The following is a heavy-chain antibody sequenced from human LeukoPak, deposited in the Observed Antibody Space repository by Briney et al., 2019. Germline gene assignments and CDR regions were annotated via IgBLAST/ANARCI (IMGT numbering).Heavy chain of an antibody. J-gene: IGHJ6*03. CDR1: GGSISSGSYY. CDR2: IYTSGST. V-gene: IGHV4-61*02. CDR3: ARDGSGWYGGYYYYMDV. D-gene: IGHD6-19*01. Sequence: SETLSLTCTVSGGSISSGSYYWSWIRQPAGKGLEWIGRIYTSGSTNYNPSLKSRVTISVDTSKNQFSLKLSSVTAADTAVYYCARDGSGWYGGYYYYMDVWGKGTTVTISS.